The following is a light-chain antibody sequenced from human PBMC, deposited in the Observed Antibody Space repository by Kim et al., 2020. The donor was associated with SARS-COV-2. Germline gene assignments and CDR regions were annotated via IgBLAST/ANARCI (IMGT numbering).Light chain of an antibody. Sequence: EVVMTQSPATLSVSPGERAALSCRASQSVSSKLAWYQQKPGQAPRLLIYDASTRASGIPARFIGSGSGTEFTLTIFRLQSEDFALYYCQQYSDWPPIPFGQGTRLE. CDR3: QQYSDWPPIP. CDR1: QSVSSK. V-gene: IGKV3-15*01. CDR2: DAS. J-gene: IGKJ5*01.